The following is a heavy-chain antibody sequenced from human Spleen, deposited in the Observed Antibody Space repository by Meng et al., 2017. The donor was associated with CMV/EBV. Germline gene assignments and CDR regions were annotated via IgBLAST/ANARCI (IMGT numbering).Heavy chain of an antibody. Sequence: GSLRLSCAASGFTFRSYWMNWVRQPPGKGLEWIGEIYHSGSTNYNPSLKSRVTISVDKSKNQFSLTLSSVTTADTAVYYCARMGATSGNQDYWGQGTLVTVSS. V-gene: IGHV4-4*02. J-gene: IGHJ4*02. CDR3: ARMGATSGNQDY. CDR1: GFTFRSYW. D-gene: IGHD1-26*01. CDR2: IYHSGST.